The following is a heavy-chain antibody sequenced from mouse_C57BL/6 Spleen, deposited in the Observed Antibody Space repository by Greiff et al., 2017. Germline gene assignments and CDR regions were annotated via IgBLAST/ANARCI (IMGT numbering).Heavy chain of an antibody. J-gene: IGHJ2*01. CDR2: ISSGGSYT. V-gene: IGHV5-6*01. Sequence: EVKLVESGGDLVKPGGSLKLSCAASGFTFSSYGMSWVRQTPDKRLEWVATISSGGSYTYYPDSVKGRFTISRDNAKNTLYLQMSSLKAEDTAMYYWARHETGLDYWGQGTTLTVSS. CDR1: GFTFSSYG. CDR3: ARHETGLDY. D-gene: IGHD4-1*01.